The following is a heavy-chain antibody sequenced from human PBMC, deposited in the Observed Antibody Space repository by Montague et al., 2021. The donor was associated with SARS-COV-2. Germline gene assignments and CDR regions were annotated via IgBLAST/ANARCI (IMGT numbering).Heavy chain of an antibody. J-gene: IGHJ5*02. V-gene: IGHV4-31*03. D-gene: IGHD3-22*01. Sequence: TLSLTCTVSGGSISSGGYCWSWIRRHPGKGLEWIGYIYYSGSTYYNPSLKSRVTISVDTSKNQFSLKLSPVTAADTAVYYCARATRSIVVLNWFDPWGQGTLVTVSS. CDR2: IYYSGST. CDR1: GGSISSGGYC. CDR3: ARATRSIVVLNWFDP.